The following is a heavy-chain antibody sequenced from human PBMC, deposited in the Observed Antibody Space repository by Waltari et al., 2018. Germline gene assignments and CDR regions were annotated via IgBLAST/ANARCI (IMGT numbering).Heavy chain of an antibody. V-gene: IGHV3-21*02. CDR2: ISAQGNYI. Sequence: EVQLVESGGGLVKPGGSLSLSCAASGFAFSPDSMNWVRQAPGKGLEWVSSISAQGNYIYDADSVKGRFTISRDNAKNSLFLQMDSLRTEDTAVYYCARGGFGSGSYYKANFYGMDVWGQGTTVTVSS. J-gene: IGHJ6*02. CDR3: ARGGFGSGSYYKANFYGMDV. D-gene: IGHD3-10*01. CDR1: GFAFSPDS.